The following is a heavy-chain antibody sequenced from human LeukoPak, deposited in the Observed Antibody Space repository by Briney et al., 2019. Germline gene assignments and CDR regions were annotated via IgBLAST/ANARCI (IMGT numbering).Heavy chain of an antibody. CDR1: GFTFISYS. Sequence: GGSLRLSCAASGFTFISYSMNWVRQAPGKGLEWVSSISSSSSYIYYADSVKGRFTISRDNAKNSLYLQMNSLRAEDTAVYYCARDGYYYDSSGYYYYYYYMDVWGKGTTVTVSS. V-gene: IGHV3-21*01. J-gene: IGHJ6*03. CDR3: ARDGYYYDSSGYYYYYYYMDV. CDR2: ISSSSSYI. D-gene: IGHD3-22*01.